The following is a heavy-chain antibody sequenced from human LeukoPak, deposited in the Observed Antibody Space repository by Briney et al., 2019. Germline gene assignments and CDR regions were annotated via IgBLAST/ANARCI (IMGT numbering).Heavy chain of an antibody. Sequence: PSETLSLTCTVSGGSISSYYWSWIRQPPGKGLEWIGYIYYSGSTNYNPSLKSRVTISVDTSKNQFSVKLSSVTAADTAAYYCAREWNYYDSSGYHGDAFDIWGQGTMVTVSS. J-gene: IGHJ3*02. CDR2: IYYSGST. V-gene: IGHV4-59*01. CDR3: AREWNYYDSSGYHGDAFDI. CDR1: GGSISSYY. D-gene: IGHD3-22*01.